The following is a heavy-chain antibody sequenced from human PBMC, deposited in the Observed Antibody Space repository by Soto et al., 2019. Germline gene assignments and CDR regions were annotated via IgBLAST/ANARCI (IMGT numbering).Heavy chain of an antibody. Sequence: GGSLTLSCAASAFTFSSYAMTWVRQAPGKGLEWVSAISGSGGNTYYADSVRGRFTVSRDNSENTVYLQMNSLRAEDTAIYYCATMEWFVTVKIWAQRTLVTVSS. CDR2: ISGSGGNT. CDR3: ATMEWFVTVKI. CDR1: AFTFSSYA. D-gene: IGHD3-3*01. V-gene: IGHV3-23*01. J-gene: IGHJ4*02.